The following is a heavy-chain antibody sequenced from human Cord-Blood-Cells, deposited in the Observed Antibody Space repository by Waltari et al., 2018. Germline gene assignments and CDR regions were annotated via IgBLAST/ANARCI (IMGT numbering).Heavy chain of an antibody. CDR1: XXXXTSYD. CDR3: ARYSSSRGAFDI. J-gene: IGHJ3*02. V-gene: IGHV1-8*01. D-gene: IGHD6-6*01. Sequence: QVQLVQSGAEXXXXXXXXXXXXXAXXXXXTSYDINWERQATGQGLEWMGWMNPNSGNTGYAQKFQGRVTMTRNTSISTAYMELSSLRSEDTAVYYCARYSSSRGAFDIWGQGTMVTVSS. CDR2: MNPNSGNT.